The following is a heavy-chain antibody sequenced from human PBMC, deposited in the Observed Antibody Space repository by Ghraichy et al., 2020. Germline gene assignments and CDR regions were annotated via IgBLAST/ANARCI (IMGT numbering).Heavy chain of an antibody. CDR2: IYHSGSG. D-gene: IGHD3-3*01. J-gene: IGHJ6*02. CDR1: GVSVHGDPYS. Sequence: SETLSLTCVVSGVSVHGDPYSWTWIRQSPGKGLEWIGYIYHSGSGYYNPSLETRVTISVDRSKNQFSLNLSSMTAADTAVYYCAVLASRGVDVWGQGTTVTVSS. CDR3: AVLASRGVDV. V-gene: IGHV4-30-2*06.